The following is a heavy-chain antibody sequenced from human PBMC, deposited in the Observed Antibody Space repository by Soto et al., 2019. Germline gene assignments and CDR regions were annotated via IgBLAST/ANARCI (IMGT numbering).Heavy chain of an antibody. J-gene: IGHJ5*02. CDR1: GYNFSDYY. V-gene: IGHV1-2*02. CDR3: AREISGGGTLNWFDP. D-gene: IGHD2-8*02. CDR2: VSPKSGGT. Sequence: ASVKVSCKASGYNFSDYYIHWVQQAPGQGLEWLGWVSPKSGGTNYAQKFKGRVTMTRDTSSNTVYMDLSGLKSDDTAVFYCAREISGGGTLNWFDPWGQGTLVTVSS.